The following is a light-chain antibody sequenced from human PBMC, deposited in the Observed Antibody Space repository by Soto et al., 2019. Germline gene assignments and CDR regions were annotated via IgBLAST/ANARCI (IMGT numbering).Light chain of an antibody. CDR3: QSYVSSLSGSVV. Sequence: QSVLTQPPSVSGAPGQRVTISCTGSSSSVGTAYDVNWYQHLPGTAPKLLIHGRTHRPSGVPDRFSGSKSGTSASLAITGLQTEDAADYYCQSYVSSLSGSVVFGGGTKRTLL. CDR2: GRT. CDR1: SSSVGTAYD. V-gene: IGLV1-40*01. J-gene: IGLJ2*01.